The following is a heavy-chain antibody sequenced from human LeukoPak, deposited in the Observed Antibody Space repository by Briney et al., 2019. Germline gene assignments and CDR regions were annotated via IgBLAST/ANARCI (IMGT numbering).Heavy chain of an antibody. V-gene: IGHV1-69*05. CDR1: GGTFSSYA. CDR2: IIPIFGPA. CDR3: RSGDGYNYDY. Sequence: SVKVSCKASGGTFSSYAISWVRQAPGQGLEWMGGIIPIFGPANYAQKFQGRVTITTDESTSTAYMELSSLRSEDTAVYYCRSGDGYNYDYWGQGTLVTVSS. J-gene: IGHJ4*02. D-gene: IGHD5-24*01.